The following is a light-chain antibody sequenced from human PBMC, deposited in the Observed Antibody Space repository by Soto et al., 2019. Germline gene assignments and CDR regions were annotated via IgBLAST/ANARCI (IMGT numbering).Light chain of an antibody. Sequence: EIVWTPSPGTLSLSPGESAALSCRASQSVSNNYLAWYQQKPGQAPRLLIYGASTRVTGIPARFSGRGSGTEFTLTISSLQPEDFEIYYCQQYNNWPITVGQGTRLEIK. CDR3: QQYNNWPIT. V-gene: IGKV3-15*01. J-gene: IGKJ5*01. CDR2: GAS. CDR1: QSVSNN.